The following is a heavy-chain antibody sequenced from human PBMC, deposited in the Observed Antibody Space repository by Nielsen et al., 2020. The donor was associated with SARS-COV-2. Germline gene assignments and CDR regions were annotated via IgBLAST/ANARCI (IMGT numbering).Heavy chain of an antibody. J-gene: IGHJ4*02. V-gene: IGHV4-4*02. CDR2: IYHRGST. CDR3: AREGGYDFWSGPPHY. Sequence: SETLSLTCAVSGGSISSNNWWSWVRQPPGKGLEWIGEIYHRGSTNYSPSLKTRVTISVDTSKNQFSLKLSSVTAADTAVYYCAREGGYDFWSGPPHYWGQGTLVTVSS. D-gene: IGHD3-3*01. CDR1: GGSISSNNW.